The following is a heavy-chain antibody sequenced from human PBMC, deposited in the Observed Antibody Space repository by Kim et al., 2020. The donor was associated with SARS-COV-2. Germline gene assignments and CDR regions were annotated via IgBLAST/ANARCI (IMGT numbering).Heavy chain of an antibody. J-gene: IGHJ4*02. V-gene: IGHV7-4-1*02. Sequence: ASVKVSCKASGYTFTSYAMNWVRQAPGQGLEWMGWINTNTGNPTYAQGFTGRFVFSLDTSVSTAYLQISSLKAEDTAVYYCARAPDDYIWGSYRSSAFFDDWGQGTLVTVSS. CDR1: GYTFTSYA. CDR2: INTNTGNP. D-gene: IGHD3-16*02. CDR3: ARAPDDYIWGSYRSSAFFDD.